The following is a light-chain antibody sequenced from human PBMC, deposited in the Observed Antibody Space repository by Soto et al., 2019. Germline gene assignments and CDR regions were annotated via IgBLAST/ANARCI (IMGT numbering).Light chain of an antibody. CDR3: QLYGTSTCQ. Sequence: EIVLTQSPGTLSLSPGERATLSCRASQSINRSYLVWYQQKPGQAPRLLIYSASSRATGIPDRVSGSGSGTDFSLTISRLEPEDFAVYYCQLYGTSTCQVAQGTKVDSK. J-gene: IGKJ1*01. CDR1: QSINRSY. CDR2: SAS. V-gene: IGKV3-20*01.